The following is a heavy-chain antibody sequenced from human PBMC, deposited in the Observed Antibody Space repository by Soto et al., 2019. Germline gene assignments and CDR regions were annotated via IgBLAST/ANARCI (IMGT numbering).Heavy chain of an antibody. V-gene: IGHV6-1*01. CDR3: AREGYCSGGSCHYYYYYGMDV. J-gene: IGHJ6*04. CDR2: TYYRSKWYN. D-gene: IGHD2-15*01. Sequence: SQTLSLTCAISGDSVSSNSAAWNWIRQSPSRGLEWLGRTYYRSKWYNDYAVSVKSRITINPDTSKNQFSLQLNSVTPEDTAVYYCAREGYCSGGSCHYYYYYGMDVWGKGTTVTVSS. CDR1: GDSVSSNSAA.